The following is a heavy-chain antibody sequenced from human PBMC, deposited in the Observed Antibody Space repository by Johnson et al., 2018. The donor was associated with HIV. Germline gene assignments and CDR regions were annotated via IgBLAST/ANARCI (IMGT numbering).Heavy chain of an antibody. CDR2: ISYDGSNK. D-gene: IGHD1-26*01. V-gene: IGHV3-30-3*01. CDR3: VKSGSYDAFDI. J-gene: IGHJ3*02. Sequence: QVQLVESGGGLVQPGGSLRLSCAASGFTFSSYWMSWVRQAPGKGLEWVAVISYDGSNKYYADSVKGRFTIARDNSKNTLYLQMNSLRAGDTAVYYCVKSGSYDAFDIWGQGTMVTVSS. CDR1: GFTFSSYW.